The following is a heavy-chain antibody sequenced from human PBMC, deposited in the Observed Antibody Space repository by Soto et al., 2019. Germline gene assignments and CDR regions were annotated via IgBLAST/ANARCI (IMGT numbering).Heavy chain of an antibody. V-gene: IGHV3-23*01. CDR2: ISGSGGDT. CDR1: GFTFTSYA. J-gene: IGHJ4*02. Sequence: HPGGSLRLSCSASGFTFTSYAMSWVRQAPGKGLEWVSGISGSGGDTKSADSVKGRFTISRDNFKNMLYLQMNGLRAEDTAVYYCAKARDSGSYRPFDHWGPGTLVTVSS. CDR3: AKARDSGSYRPFDH. D-gene: IGHD3-22*01.